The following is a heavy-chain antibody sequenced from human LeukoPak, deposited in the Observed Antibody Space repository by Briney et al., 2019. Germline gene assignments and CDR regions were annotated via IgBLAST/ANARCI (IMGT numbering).Heavy chain of an antibody. J-gene: IGHJ4*02. V-gene: IGHV3-30*04. CDR2: ISYDGTNK. Sequence: PGGSLRLSCAASGFTFSSYAMHWVRQAPGKGLEWVAVISYDGTNKYYADSVKGRFTISRDNSKNTLYLQMNSLRPEDTAVYYCTRGLYGSPGDNWGQGTLVTVSS. CDR1: GFTFSSYA. D-gene: IGHD1-26*01. CDR3: TRGLYGSPGDN.